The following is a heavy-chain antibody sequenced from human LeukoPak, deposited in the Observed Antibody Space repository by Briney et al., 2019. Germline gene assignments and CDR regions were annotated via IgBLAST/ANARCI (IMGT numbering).Heavy chain of an antibody. CDR3: ARSIAVATTFDY. CDR2: IYPGDSDT. CDR1: GYIFTSYW. V-gene: IGHV5-51*01. D-gene: IGHD6-19*01. Sequence: GESLKISCKGSGYIFTSYWIAWVRQMPGKGLECMGIIYPGDSDTRYRPSFQGQVTISADKSISTAYLQWSTLKASDTAMYYCARSIAVATTFDYWGQGTLVTVSS. J-gene: IGHJ4*02.